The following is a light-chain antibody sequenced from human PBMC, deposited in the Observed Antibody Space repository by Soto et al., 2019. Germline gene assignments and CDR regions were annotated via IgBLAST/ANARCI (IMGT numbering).Light chain of an antibody. Sequence: QPVLTQPPSASGTPGQRVTISCSGSTSDIGSNTVNWYQQLPGSAPKLLIYRNDQRPSGVPDRFSGSKSGTSASLAISGLQSEDEADYYCATWDDSLNGPVFGGGTQLTVL. CDR1: TSDIGSNT. V-gene: IGLV1-44*01. CDR3: ATWDDSLNGPV. CDR2: RND. J-gene: IGLJ3*02.